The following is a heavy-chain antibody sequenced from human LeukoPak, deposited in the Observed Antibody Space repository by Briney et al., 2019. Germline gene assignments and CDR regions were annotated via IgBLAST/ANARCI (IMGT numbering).Heavy chain of an antibody. CDR3: ARQVVAANYYYYYMDV. CDR2: TYYSGST. D-gene: IGHD2-15*01. CDR1: GGSISSYY. V-gene: IGHV4-59*08. J-gene: IGHJ6*03. Sequence: SETLSLTCTVSGGSISSYYWSWIRQPPGKGLEWIGYTYYSGSTNYNPSLKSRVTISVDTSKNQFSLKLSSVTAADTAVYYCARQVVAANYYYYYMDVWGKGTTVAVSS.